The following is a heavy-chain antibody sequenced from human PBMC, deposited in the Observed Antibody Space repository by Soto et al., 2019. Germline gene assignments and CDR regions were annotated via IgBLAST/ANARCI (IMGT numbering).Heavy chain of an antibody. D-gene: IGHD3-10*01. V-gene: IGHV3-11*01. CDR3: AREGYYYASGRDYFYMDV. CDR2: ISSSGSSI. Sequence: GWSLRLSCAASGFTFNDYHMSWIRQAPGKGLEWVSYISSSGSSIYYADSVKGRFTISRDNAKKSLYLHINSLRAEDTAVYYCAREGYYYASGRDYFYMDVWGKGTTVTVSS. J-gene: IGHJ6*03. CDR1: GFTFNDYH.